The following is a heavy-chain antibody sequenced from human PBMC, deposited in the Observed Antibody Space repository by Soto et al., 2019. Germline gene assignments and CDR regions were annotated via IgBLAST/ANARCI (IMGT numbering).Heavy chain of an antibody. J-gene: IGHJ6*02. V-gene: IGHV3-48*01. CDR1: GSTFSSYS. D-gene: IGHD2-2*01. CDR3: ARGDIVVVPAAKTPYYYYGMDV. CDR2: IATSGTTI. Sequence: GGSLRLSCAASGSTFSSYSMNWVRQAPGKGLEWISYIATSGTTIYADSVRGRFTISRDNAKDSLYLQMNSLRGEDTAVYYCARGDIVVVPAAKTPYYYYGMDVWGQGTTVTVSS.